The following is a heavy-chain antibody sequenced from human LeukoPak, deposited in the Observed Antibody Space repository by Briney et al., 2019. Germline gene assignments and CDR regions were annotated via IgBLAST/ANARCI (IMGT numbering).Heavy chain of an antibody. CDR1: GGSINSSSYY. CDR3: ARSTGPFDY. Sequence: SETLSLTCTVSGGSINSSSYYWGWIRQPPGKGLQWIGSIYYSGSTYYNPSLKSRVTISVDTSKNQFSLKLSSVTAADTAVYCCARSTGPFDYWGQGTLVTVSS. V-gene: IGHV4-39*01. CDR2: IYYSGST. J-gene: IGHJ4*02. D-gene: IGHD1-1*01.